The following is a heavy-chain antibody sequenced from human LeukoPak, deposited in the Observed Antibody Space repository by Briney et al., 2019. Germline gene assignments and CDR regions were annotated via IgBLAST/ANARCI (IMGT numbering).Heavy chain of an antibody. CDR2: FSRRGGTT. CDR3: ARDRGYSSSWYFGKDYYMDV. Sequence: GGSLRPPCAALGFTFSSYDMTWGPQTPGEGLEGFALFSRRGGTTYYADSVKRRFTIPRDNAKNPLYIQMNSLRAEDTAVYYWARDRGYSSSWYFGKDYYMDVWGKGTTVTVSS. D-gene: IGHD6-13*01. J-gene: IGHJ6*03. V-gene: IGHV3-23*01. CDR1: GFTFSSYD.